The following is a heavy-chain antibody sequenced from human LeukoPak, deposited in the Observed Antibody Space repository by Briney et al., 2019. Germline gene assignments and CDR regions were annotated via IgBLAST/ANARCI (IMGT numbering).Heavy chain of an antibody. D-gene: IGHD2-15*01. CDR1: GFTFSNYP. CDR3: ARDLSVVAASYYFDY. CDR2: ISYDGSNE. V-gene: IGHV3-30*04. Sequence: GGSLRLSCAASGFTFSNYPMHWVRQAPGKGLEWVAVISYDGSNEYSADSVKGRFTISRDNSKNTLYLQMSSLRAEDTAVYYCARDLSVVAASYYFDYWGQGTLVTVSS. J-gene: IGHJ4*02.